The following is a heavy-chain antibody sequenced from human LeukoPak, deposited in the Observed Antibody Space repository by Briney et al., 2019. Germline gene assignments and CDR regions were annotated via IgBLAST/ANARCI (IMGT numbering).Heavy chain of an antibody. Sequence: SETLSFTCTGSGASITSRNYYWAWIRQPPGKGLEWLRSRYYSGSTYYNPSLETRVTIAVAMSNNRFSLKLRSVTAADTSLYYCARHSEDGPWFDSWGQGILVTVSS. V-gene: IGHV4-39*01. CDR1: GASITSRNYY. J-gene: IGHJ5*01. CDR2: RYYSGST. CDR3: ARHSEDGPWFDS.